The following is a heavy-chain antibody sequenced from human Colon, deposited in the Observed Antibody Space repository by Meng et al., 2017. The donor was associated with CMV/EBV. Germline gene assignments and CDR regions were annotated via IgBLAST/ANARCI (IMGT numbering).Heavy chain of an antibody. V-gene: IGHV1-69*10. Sequence: SVKVSCKASGGTFSSYAISWVRQAPGQGLEWMGGIIPILGIANYAQKFQGRVTITADKSTSTAYMELSSLRSEDTAVYYCARGDVGYCSSTSCYTYYYYGMDVWGRGTTVTVSS. J-gene: IGHJ6*02. CDR1: GGTFSSYA. CDR2: IIPILGIA. CDR3: ARGDVGYCSSTSCYTYYYYGMDV. D-gene: IGHD2-2*02.